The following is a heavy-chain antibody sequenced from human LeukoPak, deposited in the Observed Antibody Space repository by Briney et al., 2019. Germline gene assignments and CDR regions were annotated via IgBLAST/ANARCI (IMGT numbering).Heavy chain of an antibody. J-gene: IGHJ4*02. D-gene: IGHD6-13*01. CDR2: IYQSGST. Sequence: ASQTLSLTCGLSGGSISNGGYSWSWIRQPPGKGLEWIGYIYQSGSTSYNPSLKSQVTISVDRSKNEFSLKLSSVTAADTAVYYCARGGIAAAGATFGYWGQGTLVTVSS. CDR3: ARGGIAAAGATFGY. V-gene: IGHV4-30-2*01. CDR1: GGSISNGGYS.